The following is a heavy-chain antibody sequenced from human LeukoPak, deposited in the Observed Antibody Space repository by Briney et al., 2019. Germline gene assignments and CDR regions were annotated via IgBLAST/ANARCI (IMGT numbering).Heavy chain of an antibody. CDR3: ARDPDSSSWFDY. CDR1: GYTFAGYY. J-gene: IGHJ4*02. D-gene: IGHD6-13*01. Sequence: PGGSLRLSCAASGYTFAGYYMHWVRQAPGQGLEWMGWINPNSGGTKYAQKFQGRVTMTWDTSISTAYMELSSLRSDDTAVYYCARDPDSSSWFDYWGQGTLVTVSS. CDR2: INPNSGGT. V-gene: IGHV1-2*02.